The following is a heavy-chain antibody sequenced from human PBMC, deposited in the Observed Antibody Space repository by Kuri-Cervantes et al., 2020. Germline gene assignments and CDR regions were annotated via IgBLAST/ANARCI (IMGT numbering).Heavy chain of an antibody. V-gene: IGHV3-30*18. Sequence: GESLKISCAASGFTFSSYGMHWVRQAPGKGLEWVAVISYDGSNKYYADSVKGRFTISRDNSKNTLYLQMNSLRAEDTAVYYCAKDLSTSWPLXYYYYGMDVWGQGTTVTVSS. J-gene: IGHJ6*02. CDR1: GFTFSSYG. CDR3: AKDLSTSWPLXYYYYGMDV. D-gene: IGHD2-2*01. CDR2: ISYDGSNK.